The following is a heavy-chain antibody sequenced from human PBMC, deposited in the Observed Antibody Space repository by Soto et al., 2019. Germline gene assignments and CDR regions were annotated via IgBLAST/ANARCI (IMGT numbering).Heavy chain of an antibody. D-gene: IGHD2-15*01. Sequence: SETLSLTCTVSGGSISSSSYYWGWIRQPPGKGLEWIGSIYYSGSTYYNPSLKSRVTISVDTSKNQFSLKLSSVTAADTAVYYCASHLYCSGGSCYPGPFDYWGQGTLVTVSS. CDR3: ASHLYCSGGSCYPGPFDY. CDR2: IYYSGST. CDR1: GGSISSSSYY. J-gene: IGHJ4*02. V-gene: IGHV4-39*01.